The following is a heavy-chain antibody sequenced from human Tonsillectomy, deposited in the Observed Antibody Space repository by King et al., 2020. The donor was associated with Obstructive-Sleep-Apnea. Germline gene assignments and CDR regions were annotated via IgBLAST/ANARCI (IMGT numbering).Heavy chain of an antibody. V-gene: IGHV1-2*04. CDR1: GYTFTGYY. CDR2: INPNSGGT. J-gene: IGHJ2*01. Sequence: QLVQSGAEVKKPGASVKVSCKASGYTFTGYYMHWVRQAPGQGLEWMGWINPNSGGTNYAQKFQGWVTMTRDTSISTAYVELSRLRSDDTAVYYCARDFGGNSEGPHWYFDLWGRGTLVTVSS. CDR3: ARDFGGNSEGPHWYFDL. D-gene: IGHD4-23*01.